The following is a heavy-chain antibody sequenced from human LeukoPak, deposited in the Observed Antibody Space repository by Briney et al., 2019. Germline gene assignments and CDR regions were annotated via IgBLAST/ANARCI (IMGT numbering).Heavy chain of an antibody. CDR3: ARGLLWFGESTNPLFDY. Sequence: SETLSLTCTVSGGSISSSSYYWGWIRQPPGKGLEWIGSIYYSGSTYYNPSLKSRVTISVDTSKNQFSLQLNSVTPEDTAVYYCARGLLWFGESTNPLFDYWGQGTLVTVSS. CDR1: GGSISSSSYY. CDR2: IYYSGST. J-gene: IGHJ4*02. D-gene: IGHD3-10*01. V-gene: IGHV4-39*07.